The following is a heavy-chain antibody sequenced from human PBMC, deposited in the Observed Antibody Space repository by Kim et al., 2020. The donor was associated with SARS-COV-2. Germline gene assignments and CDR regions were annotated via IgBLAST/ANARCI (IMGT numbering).Heavy chain of an antibody. V-gene: IGHV3-15*01. J-gene: IGHJ3*02. D-gene: IGHD3-22*01. CDR3: TTEVGWLLLPTDAFDI. Sequence: GGSLRLSCAASGFTFSNAWMSWVRQAPGKGLEWVGRIKSKTDGGTTDYSAPVQGRFTISRDDSKNTLYLQMNSLKTEDTAVYYCTTEVGWLLLPTDAFDIWGQGTMGTVSS. CDR2: IKSKTDGGTT. CDR1: GFTFSNAW.